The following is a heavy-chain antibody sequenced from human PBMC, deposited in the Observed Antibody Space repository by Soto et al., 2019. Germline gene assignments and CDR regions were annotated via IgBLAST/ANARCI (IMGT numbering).Heavy chain of an antibody. CDR1: GFTFSSYS. D-gene: IGHD5-12*01. Sequence: EVQLVESGGGLVKPGGSLRLSCAASGFTFSSYSMNWVRQAPGKGLEWVSSISSSSSYIYYADSVKGRFTISRDNSKNTLYLQMISLRAEDTAVYYCARVARAFDFWGQGTMVTVSS. CDR3: ARVARAFDF. CDR2: ISSSSSYI. V-gene: IGHV3-21*01. J-gene: IGHJ3*01.